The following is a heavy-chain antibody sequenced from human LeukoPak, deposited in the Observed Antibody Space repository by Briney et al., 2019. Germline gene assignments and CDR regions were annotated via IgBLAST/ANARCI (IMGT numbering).Heavy chain of an antibody. CDR2: ISSSSNIM. Sequence: PGGSLRLSCAASGFTFSNFWMNWVRQAPGKGLEWVSYISSSSNIMNYADSVKGRFTTSRDNAKNSLYLQMNSLRAEDTAVYYCARGAQWPYWGQGTLVTVSS. CDR1: GFTFSNFW. D-gene: IGHD6-19*01. CDR3: ARGAQWPY. V-gene: IGHV3-48*01. J-gene: IGHJ4*02.